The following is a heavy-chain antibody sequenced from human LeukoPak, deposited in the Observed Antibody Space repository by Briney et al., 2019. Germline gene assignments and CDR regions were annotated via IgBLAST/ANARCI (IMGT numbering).Heavy chain of an antibody. CDR3: AKVNVVVPAAQFDY. D-gene: IGHD2-2*01. CDR2: ISGSGGST. V-gene: IGHV3-23*01. Sequence: GGSLRLSCAASGFTFSSYAMSWVRQAPGKGLEWASAISGSGGSTYYADSVKGRFTISRDNSKNTLYLQMNSLRAEDTAVYYCAKVNVVVPAAQFDYWGQGTLVTVSS. J-gene: IGHJ4*02. CDR1: GFTFSSYA.